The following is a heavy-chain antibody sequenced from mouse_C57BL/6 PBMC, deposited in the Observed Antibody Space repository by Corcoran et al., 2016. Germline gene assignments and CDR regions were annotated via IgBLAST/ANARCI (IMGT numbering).Heavy chain of an antibody. CDR2: INPNNGGT. V-gene: IGHV1-26*01. CDR1: GYTFTDYY. J-gene: IGHJ3*01. Sequence: EVQLQQSGPELVKPGASVKISCKASGYTFTDYYMNWVKQSHGKSLEWIGDINPNNGGTSYNQKFKGKATLTVDKSSSTAYMELRSLTSEDSAVYYCARGDGYYECAYWGQGTLVTVSA. D-gene: IGHD2-3*01. CDR3: ARGDGYYECAY.